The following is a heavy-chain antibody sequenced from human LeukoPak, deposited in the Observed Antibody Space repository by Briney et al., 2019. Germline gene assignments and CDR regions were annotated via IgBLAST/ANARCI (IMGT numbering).Heavy chain of an antibody. CDR3: ARGDDLTGYWVFDP. D-gene: IGHD3-9*01. Sequence: PSETLSLTCTVSGGSISSYYWNWIRQPPGKGLEWIGYIYYSGSTSYNPSLKSRVTISVDTSKNQFSLKLSSVTAADTAVYYCARGDDLTGYWVFDPWGQGTLVTVSS. CDR2: IYYSGST. J-gene: IGHJ5*02. V-gene: IGHV4-59*08. CDR1: GGSISSYY.